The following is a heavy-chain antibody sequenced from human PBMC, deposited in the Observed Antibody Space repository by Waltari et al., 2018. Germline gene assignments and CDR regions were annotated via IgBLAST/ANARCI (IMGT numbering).Heavy chain of an antibody. D-gene: IGHD4-4*01. Sequence: QVQLVQSGAEVKKPGSSVKVSCKASGDTFSSYAITWVRQAPGQGLEWMGGIIPIFGSVDYAQRFQGRLTITTDESTSTAYMELNSLRSEDTAVYYCARGSTAVTDWFDPWGQGTLVTVSS. CDR2: IIPIFGSV. CDR3: ARGSTAVTDWFDP. V-gene: IGHV1-69*05. J-gene: IGHJ5*02. CDR1: GDTFSSYA.